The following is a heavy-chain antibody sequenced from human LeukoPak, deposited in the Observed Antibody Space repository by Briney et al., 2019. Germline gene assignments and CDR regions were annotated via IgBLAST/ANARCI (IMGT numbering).Heavy chain of an antibody. CDR1: DYIFTSYG. D-gene: IGHD1/OR15-1a*01. J-gene: IGHJ4*02. CDR2: VSGYDGKT. CDR3: TRAGRTSTGVFDY. Sequence: ASVKVSCKASDYIFTSYGINLVRQAPGQGLDWMGWVSGYDGKTQYAQKFQGRVTVTIDTSTRTAYMEMRSLRSDDTAVYFCTRAGRTSTGVFDYCGQGTVVTVSS. V-gene: IGHV1-18*01.